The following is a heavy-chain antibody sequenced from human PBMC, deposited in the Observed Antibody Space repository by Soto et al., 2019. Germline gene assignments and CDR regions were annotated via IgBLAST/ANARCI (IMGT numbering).Heavy chain of an antibody. CDR2: INRSGST. V-gene: IGHV1-46*01. CDR1: GYTFSRSP. Sequence: VQLVQSGAEVKKPGASVKVSCKSSGYTFSRSPLHWVRQAPRQGLEWLGVINRSGSTNYAQNFQGRVTMTRDTSTVYMEVSTLRSEDTAFYYCARITAEGFDSWGQGTLVTVSS. J-gene: IGHJ4*02. D-gene: IGHD7-27*01. CDR3: ARITAEGFDS.